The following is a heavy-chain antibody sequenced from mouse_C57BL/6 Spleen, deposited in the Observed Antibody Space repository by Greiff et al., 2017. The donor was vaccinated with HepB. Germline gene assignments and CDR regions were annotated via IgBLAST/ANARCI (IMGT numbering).Heavy chain of an antibody. J-gene: IGHJ2*01. CDR2: IYPGSGNT. CDR1: GYTFTDYY. Sequence: QVQLQQSGAELVRPGASVKLSCKASGYTFTDYYINWVKQRPGQGLEWIARIYPGSGNTYYNEKFKGKATLTAEKSSSTAYMKLSSLTSEDSAVYFCARSSAAFDYWGQGTTLTVSS. CDR3: ARSSAAFDY. D-gene: IGHD6-1*01. V-gene: IGHV1-76*01.